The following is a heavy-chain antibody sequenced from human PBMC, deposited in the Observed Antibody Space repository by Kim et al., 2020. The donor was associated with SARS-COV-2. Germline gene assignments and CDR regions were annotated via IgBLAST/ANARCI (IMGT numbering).Heavy chain of an antibody. Sequence: SETLSLTCAVYVGSFNAHKWNWIRQPPGEGLEWIGEINYSGDTSYNSSLQGRITLSIDTSKNQFSLKLTSVTAADTAVYYCARGARHLGQSSGWFGPQYYYYYMDVGGKGTTVTVSS. CDR3: ARGARHLGQSSGWFGPQYYYYYMDV. CDR2: INYSGDT. V-gene: IGHV4-34*01. CDR1: VGSFNAHK. J-gene: IGHJ6*03. D-gene: IGHD6-19*01.